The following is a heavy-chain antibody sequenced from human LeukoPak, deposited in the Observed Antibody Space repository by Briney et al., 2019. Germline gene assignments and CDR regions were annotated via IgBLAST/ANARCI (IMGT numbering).Heavy chain of an antibody. CDR3: ARGGRVVVPAAIAVYYYGMDV. D-gene: IGHD2-2*01. Sequence: ASVKVSCKASGYTFTGYYMHWVRQAPEQGLEWMGWINPNSGGTNYAQKFQGRVTMTRDTSISTAYMELSRLRSDDTAVYYCARGGRVVVPAAIAVYYYGMDVWGQGTTVTVSS. CDR2: INPNSGGT. V-gene: IGHV1-2*02. J-gene: IGHJ6*02. CDR1: GYTFTGYY.